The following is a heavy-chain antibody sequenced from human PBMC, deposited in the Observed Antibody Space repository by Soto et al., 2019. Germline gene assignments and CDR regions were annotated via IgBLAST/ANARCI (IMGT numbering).Heavy chain of an antibody. CDR3: RRRHTRLTSGLGIPAEPLFDL. V-gene: IGHV4-59*01. J-gene: IGHJ2*01. CDR2: IYYSGSN. Sequence: PVKGLEWIGYIYYSGSNNYNPSLKSRVTISVDTSKNQFSLKLSSVTAADTFFFSSRRRHTRLTSGLGIPAEPLFDL. D-gene: IGHD3-9*01.